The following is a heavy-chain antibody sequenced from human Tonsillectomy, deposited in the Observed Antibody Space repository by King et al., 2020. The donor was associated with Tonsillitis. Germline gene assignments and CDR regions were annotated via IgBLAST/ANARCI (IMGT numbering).Heavy chain of an antibody. CDR1: CGSIWRYY. J-gene: IGHJ2*01. V-gene: IGHV4-59*01. D-gene: IGHD6-19*01. CDR3: ARVVAVAGTNRYFDL. CDR2: IYYSGSP. Sequence: VQLQESGPGLVKPSETLSLTCPVFCGSIWRYYWSWIRQPPGEGLELIWYIYYSGSPNYNPSPKSRVTISLDTSKNQFSLKLSSVTAADTAVYYCARVVAVAGTNRYFDLWGRGTLVTVSS.